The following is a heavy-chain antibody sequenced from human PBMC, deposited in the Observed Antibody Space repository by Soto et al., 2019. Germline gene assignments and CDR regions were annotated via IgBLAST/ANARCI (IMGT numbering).Heavy chain of an antibody. CDR2: IIGYNCNT. CDR3: ERRQAYSTSFDAFDT. J-gene: IGHJ3*02. D-gene: IGHD6-6*01. CDR1: GSTFTNYI. Sequence: SGKVSCRAPGSTFTNYIITWVLQAPGQGLEWIGLIIGYNCNTNYAQNFQGRVTMTAHTCTVTAYIDLRCLRSLDRAVHYCERRQAYSTSFDAFDTWGQGRMVPVS. V-gene: IGHV1-18*01.